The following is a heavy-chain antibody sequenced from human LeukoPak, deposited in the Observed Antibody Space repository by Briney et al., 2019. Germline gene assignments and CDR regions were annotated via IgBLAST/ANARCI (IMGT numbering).Heavy chain of an antibody. J-gene: IGHJ4*02. CDR3: ARATYYDILTGLNY. CDR2: ISNYNGDT. Sequence: GASMKVSCKASGYTFTTYPINWVRQAPGQGLEWMGWISNYNGDTTYAQKSQGRVTMTTDTSTNTAYMELRSLTSDDTAIYYCARATYYDILTGLNYWGQGTLVTVSP. CDR1: GYTFTTYP. V-gene: IGHV1-18*01. D-gene: IGHD3-9*01.